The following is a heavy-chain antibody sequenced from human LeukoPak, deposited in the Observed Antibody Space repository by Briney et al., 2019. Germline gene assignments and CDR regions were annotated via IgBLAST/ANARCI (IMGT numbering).Heavy chain of an antibody. CDR1: GFTFSRYY. CDR2: ISSSSAYI. CDR3: ARDRNYGTFDF. J-gene: IGHJ4*02. Sequence: TGGSLRLSCAASGFTFSRYYMTWVRQAPGKGLEWVSSISSSSAYIYYEDSVKGRFSISRDNAKNSLYLQIHSLRAEDTAVYYCARDRNYGTFDFWGQGTLVTVSS. D-gene: IGHD4-17*01. V-gene: IGHV3-21*01.